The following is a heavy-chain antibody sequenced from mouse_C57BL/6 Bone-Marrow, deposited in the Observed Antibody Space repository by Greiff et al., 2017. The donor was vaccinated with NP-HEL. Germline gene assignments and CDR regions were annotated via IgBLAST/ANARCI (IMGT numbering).Heavy chain of an antibody. CDR1: GFTFSSYG. D-gene: IGHD1-1*01. V-gene: IGHV5-6*01. J-gene: IGHJ3*01. CDR3: ARLYYYGSRGFAY. CDR2: ISSGGSYT. Sequence: EVQVVESGGDLVKPGGSLKLSCAASGFTFSSYGMSWVRQTPDKRLEWVATISSGGSYTYYPDSVKGRFTISRDNAKNTLYLQMSSLKSEDTAMYYCARLYYYGSRGFAYWGQGTLVTVSA.